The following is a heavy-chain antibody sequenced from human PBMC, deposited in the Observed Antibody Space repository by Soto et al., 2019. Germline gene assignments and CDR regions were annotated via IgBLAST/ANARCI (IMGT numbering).Heavy chain of an antibody. V-gene: IGHV3-72*01. Sequence: EVQLVESEGGLVQPGGSLRLSCAGSGFTFSDYYIDWVRQAPGKGLEWVGRSRDKGNSYSTDYAASVKGRFTVSRDASKNSLYLQMNSLKTEDTALYYCTRSITGTTSSDYWGQGTLVTVSS. D-gene: IGHD1-7*01. CDR2: SRDKGNSYST. CDR3: TRSITGTTSSDY. CDR1: GFTFSDYY. J-gene: IGHJ4*02.